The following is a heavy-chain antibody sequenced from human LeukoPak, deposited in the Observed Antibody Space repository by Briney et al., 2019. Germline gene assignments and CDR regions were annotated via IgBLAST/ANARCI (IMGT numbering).Heavy chain of an antibody. CDR1: GDSVSSNSVT. V-gene: IGHV6-1*01. J-gene: IGHJ3*01. Sequence: SHTLSLTRAISGDSVSSNSVTWNWIRQSPSRGLEWLGRTYYYRSEWYNHYATSVKSRAIISPDTSQNQFSLQLKFMTPEDTAVYYWARDQSWTTGFDVWGQGTIVTVSS. D-gene: IGHD2-8*02. CDR3: ARDQSWTTGFDV. CDR2: TYYYRSEWYN.